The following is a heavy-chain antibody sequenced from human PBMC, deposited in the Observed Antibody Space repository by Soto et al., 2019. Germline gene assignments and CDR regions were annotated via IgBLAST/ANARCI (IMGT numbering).Heavy chain of an antibody. J-gene: IGHJ5*02. CDR3: ARSLNIVVVLAARFDP. V-gene: IGHV4-34*01. Sequence: PSETLSLTCAVYGGSFSGYYWSWIRQPPGKGLEWIGEINHSGSTNYNPSLKSRVTISVDTSKNQFSLKLSSVTAADTAVYYCARSLNIVVVLAARFDPWGQGTLVTVSS. CDR2: INHSGST. CDR1: GGSFSGYY. D-gene: IGHD2-2*01.